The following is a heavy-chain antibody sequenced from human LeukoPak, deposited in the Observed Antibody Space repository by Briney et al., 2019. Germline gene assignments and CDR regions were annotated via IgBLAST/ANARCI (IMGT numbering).Heavy chain of an antibody. CDR3: AELGITMIGGV. Sequence: GGSLRLSCAASGFTFSSYEMNWVRQAPGKGLEWVSYISSSGSTIYNADSVKGRFTISRDNAKNSLYLQMNSLRAEDTAVYYCAELGITMIGGVWGKGTTVTVSS. CDR2: ISSSGSTI. J-gene: IGHJ6*04. CDR1: GFTFSSYE. V-gene: IGHV3-48*03. D-gene: IGHD3-10*02.